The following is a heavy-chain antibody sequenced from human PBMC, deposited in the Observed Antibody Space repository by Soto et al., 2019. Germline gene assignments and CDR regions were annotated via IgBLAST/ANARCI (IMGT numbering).Heavy chain of an antibody. J-gene: IGHJ4*02. CDR2: IYSGGTT. V-gene: IGHV3-66*01. Sequence: DVQLVESGGGLVQAGGSLRLSCAASGVTVSSTYMSWVRQAPGKGLEWVSVIYSGGTTNYADSVKGRFTISRDNSKNTLYLQMNSLSVEDTAVYYCARGHYESPPGYFDYWGQGTLVAVSS. D-gene: IGHD3-22*01. CDR3: ARGHYESPPGYFDY. CDR1: GVTVSSTY.